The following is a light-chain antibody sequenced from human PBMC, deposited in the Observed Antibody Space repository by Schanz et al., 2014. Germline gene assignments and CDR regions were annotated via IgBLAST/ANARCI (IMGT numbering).Light chain of an antibody. CDR3: SSYAGSNTLV. Sequence: QSALTQPPSASGSPGQSVTISCTGTDVGGYNYVSWYQRHPGKAPKLMIYEVSKRPSGVPDRFSGSKSGNTASLTVSGLQAEDEADYYCSSYAGSNTLVFGGGTKLTVL. CDR2: EVS. CDR1: DVGGYNY. J-gene: IGLJ2*01. V-gene: IGLV2-8*01.